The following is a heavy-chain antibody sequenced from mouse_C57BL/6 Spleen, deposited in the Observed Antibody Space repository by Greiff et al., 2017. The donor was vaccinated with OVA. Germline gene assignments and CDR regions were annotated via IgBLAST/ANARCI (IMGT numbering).Heavy chain of an antibody. J-gene: IGHJ4*01. CDR2: IYPRDGST. V-gene: IGHV1-78*01. Sequence: QVQLQQSDAELVKPGASVKISCKVSGYTFTDHTIHCMKQRPEQGLEWIGYIYPRDGSTKYNEKFKGKATLTADKSSSTAYMQLNSLTSEDSAVYFCAIIYYGNYNYYAMDYWGQGTSVTVSS. CDR1: GYTFTDHT. CDR3: AIIYYGNYNYYAMDY. D-gene: IGHD2-1*01.